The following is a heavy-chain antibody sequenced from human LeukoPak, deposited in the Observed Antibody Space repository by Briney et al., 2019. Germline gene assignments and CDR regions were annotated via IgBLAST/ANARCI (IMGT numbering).Heavy chain of an antibody. D-gene: IGHD4-17*01. CDR2: IKRKTDDGTT. Sequence: GGSLRLSCAASGLSFSYASMTWVRQAPGKGLEWVGRIKRKTDDGTTDYAAPVKGRFTISRDDSKSTLYLQMDSLRTDDTAVYYCTTASDYGAFDHWGQGTLVTVSS. CDR3: TTASDYGAFDH. V-gene: IGHV3-15*01. J-gene: IGHJ4*02. CDR1: GLSFSYAS.